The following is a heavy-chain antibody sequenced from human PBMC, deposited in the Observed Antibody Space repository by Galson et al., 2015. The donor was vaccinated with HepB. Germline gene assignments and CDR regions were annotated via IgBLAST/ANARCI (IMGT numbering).Heavy chain of an antibody. J-gene: IGHJ6*02. Sequence: LRLSCAASGFTFSSYSMNWVRQAPGKGLEWVSSISSSSSYIYYADSVKGRFTISRDNAKNSLYLQMNSLRAEDTAVYYCARRYCSSTSCYGAYYGMDVWGQGTTVTVSS. CDR3: ARRYCSSTSCYGAYYGMDV. V-gene: IGHV3-21*01. CDR1: GFTFSSYS. D-gene: IGHD2-2*01. CDR2: ISSSSSYI.